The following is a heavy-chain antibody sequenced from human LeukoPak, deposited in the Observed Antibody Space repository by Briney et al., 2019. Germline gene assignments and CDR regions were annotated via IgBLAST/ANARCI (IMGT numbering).Heavy chain of an antibody. CDR1: GFTFSSSA. J-gene: IGHJ4*02. CDR3: AKKTPGTHPFDY. Sequence: GGSLRLSCAASGFTFSSSAMNWVRQAPGKGLEWVSASGTDGDTYYAASVKGRFTISRDNSKNTLYLQMTSLRAEDTAIYYCAKKTPGTHPFDYWGQGSLVTVSP. D-gene: IGHD6-13*01. CDR2: SGTDGDT. V-gene: IGHV3-23*01.